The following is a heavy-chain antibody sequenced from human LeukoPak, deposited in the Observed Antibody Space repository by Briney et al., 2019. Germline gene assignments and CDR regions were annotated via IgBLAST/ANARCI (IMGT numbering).Heavy chain of an antibody. CDR3: ARTGIPGCSWRYYYYGIVV. Sequence: SETLCLTCTVSGGSISSYYWSWIRQPPGKGLEWIGYIYYSGSTNYNPSLKSRVTISVDTAKNQFSLKLSSVTAADTAVYDCARTGIPGCSWRYYYYGIVVWGQGTRVSVS. V-gene: IGHV4-59*01. D-gene: IGHD6-13*01. CDR1: GGSISSYY. J-gene: IGHJ6*02. CDR2: IYYSGST.